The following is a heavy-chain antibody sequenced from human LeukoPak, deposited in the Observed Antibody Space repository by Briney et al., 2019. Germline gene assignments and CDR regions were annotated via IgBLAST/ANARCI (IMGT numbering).Heavy chain of an antibody. D-gene: IGHD5-18*01. CDR2: INPEGSEK. CDR1: GLTFSSSW. J-gene: IGHJ4*02. V-gene: IGHV3-7*01. Sequence: PGGFLRLSCAVSGLTFSSSWTDWVRQAPGKGLEWVASINPEGSEKYSADSVKGRFTISRDNAKNSLYLQMDSLRVEDTAFYYCARDLAYSRLDYWGQGMLVTVSS. CDR3: ARDLAYSRLDY.